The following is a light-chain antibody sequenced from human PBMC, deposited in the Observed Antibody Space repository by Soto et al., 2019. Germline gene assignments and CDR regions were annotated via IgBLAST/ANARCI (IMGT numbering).Light chain of an antibody. CDR3: QQSHSTPNT. Sequence: DIPMSQSPSSLSASVGDRVTITCRASQSISSYLNWYQQKPGKAPKFLIYAASSLQSGVPSRFSGSGSGTDFTLTISSLQPEDFATYYCQQSHSTPNTFGQGTKLQIK. V-gene: IGKV1-39*01. CDR2: AAS. CDR1: QSISSY. J-gene: IGKJ2*01.